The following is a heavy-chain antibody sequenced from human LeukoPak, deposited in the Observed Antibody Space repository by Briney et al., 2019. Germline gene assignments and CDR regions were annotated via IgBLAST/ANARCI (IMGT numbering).Heavy chain of an antibody. V-gene: IGHV3-30*03. D-gene: IGHD3-9*01. Sequence: GRSLRLSCAASGFTFSSYGMHWVRQAPGKGLEWVAVISYDGSNKYYADSVKGRFTISRDNSKNSLYLQMNSLRAEDTAVYYCARDRSDILTGGYWYFDLWGRGTLVTVSS. CDR1: GFTFSSYG. J-gene: IGHJ2*01. CDR3: ARDRSDILTGGYWYFDL. CDR2: ISYDGSNK.